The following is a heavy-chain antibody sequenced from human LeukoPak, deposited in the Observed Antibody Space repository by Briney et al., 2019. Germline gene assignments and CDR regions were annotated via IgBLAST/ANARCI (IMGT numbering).Heavy chain of an antibody. CDR2: MNPNSGNT. V-gene: IGHV1-8*01. J-gene: IGHJ6*03. Sequence: ASVKVSCKASGYTFTGYDINWVRQATGQGLEWMGWMNPNSGNTGYAQKFQGRVTMTRNTSISTAYMELSSLRSEDTAVYYCAKRAYGDYGYYYYMDVWGKGTTVTVSS. CDR1: GYTFTGYD. CDR3: AKRAYGDYGYYYYMDV. D-gene: IGHD4-17*01.